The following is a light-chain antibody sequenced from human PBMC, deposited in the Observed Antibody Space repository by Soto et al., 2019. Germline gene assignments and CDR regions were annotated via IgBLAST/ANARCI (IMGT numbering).Light chain of an antibody. CDR1: QGISDY. J-gene: IGKJ1*01. CDR2: TAS. CDR3: QQTCTFPWT. V-gene: IGKV1-39*01. Sequence: DIRMTQSPSSLSASVGDTVTITCRASQGISDYLSWFQHKPGEAPKRLSYTASSLQGVVPLRFSGAGSRTDFSLTISGLQPEDSATYYCQQTCTFPWTFGQGTRVDIK.